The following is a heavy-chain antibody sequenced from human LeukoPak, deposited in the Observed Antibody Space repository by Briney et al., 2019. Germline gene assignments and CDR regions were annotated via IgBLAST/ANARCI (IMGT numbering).Heavy chain of an antibody. CDR3: ATGAPISMIVPDPYYFDY. D-gene: IGHD3-22*01. CDR1: GFTFNKAW. V-gene: IGHV3-15*01. CDR2: IKSKADGGTT. J-gene: IGHJ4*02. Sequence: KPGGSLRLSCAASGFTFNKAWMSWVRQAPGKGLEWVGRIKSKADGGTTDYAARVKGRFIISRDDLRKTLYLQMSSLKTEDTAVYYCATGAPISMIVPDPYYFDYWGRGTLVTVSS.